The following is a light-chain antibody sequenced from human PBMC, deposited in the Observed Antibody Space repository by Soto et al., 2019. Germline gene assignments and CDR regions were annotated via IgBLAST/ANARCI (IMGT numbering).Light chain of an antibody. CDR2: GAS. J-gene: IGKJ1*01. CDR3: QQYSNWWT. Sequence: EILLTQSPATLPVSPGERSTLSFRASQSVNSNLAWYQQKPGQAPRLLIYGASTRTAGIPARFSGSGSGTEFTLTISSLQSEDFAVYYCQQYSNWWTFGQGTKVDIK. V-gene: IGKV3-15*01. CDR1: QSVNSN.